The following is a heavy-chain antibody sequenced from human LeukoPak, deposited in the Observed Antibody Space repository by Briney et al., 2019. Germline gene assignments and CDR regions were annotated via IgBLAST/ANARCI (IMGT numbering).Heavy chain of an antibody. CDR1: Y. J-gene: IGHJ4*02. CDR3: ARGFYGSGSQFDY. V-gene: IGHV4-39*07. Sequence: YWGWIRQPPGKGLESIGAIDSYSGRTYYNPSLNSRAAISVDTSKNQFSLKLSSVTVADTAVYYCARGFYGSGSQFDYWGQGTLVTVSS. CDR2: IDSYSGRT. D-gene: IGHD3-10*01.